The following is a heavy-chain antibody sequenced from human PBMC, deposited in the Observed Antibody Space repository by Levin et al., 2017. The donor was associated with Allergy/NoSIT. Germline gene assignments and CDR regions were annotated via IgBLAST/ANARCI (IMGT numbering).Heavy chain of an antibody. J-gene: IGHJ4*02. CDR2: IYPGDSDT. CDR3: ARRTETTEYFDH. CDR1: GYSFTTYW. V-gene: IGHV5-51*01. D-gene: IGHD1-1*01. Sequence: PGESLKISCKGSGYSFTTYWIAWVRQMPGKGLEWMGVIYPGDSDTRYSPSFQGQVTISADKSINAAYLQWSSLKAADTALYFCARRTETTEYFDHWGQGTLVTVSS.